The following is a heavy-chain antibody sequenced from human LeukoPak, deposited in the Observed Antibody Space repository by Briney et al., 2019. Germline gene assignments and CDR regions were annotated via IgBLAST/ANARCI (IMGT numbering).Heavy chain of an antibody. V-gene: IGHV3-23*01. Sequence: PGGSLRLSCAASGFTFSDAWMSWVRQAPGKGLEWVSAISGSGGSTYYADSVKGRFTISRDNSKNTLYLQMNSLRAEDTAVYYCAKSIGYSSGWSVNYYYMDVWGKGTTVTVSS. CDR1: GFTFSDAW. CDR3: AKSIGYSSGWSVNYYYMDV. J-gene: IGHJ6*03. D-gene: IGHD6-19*01. CDR2: ISGSGGST.